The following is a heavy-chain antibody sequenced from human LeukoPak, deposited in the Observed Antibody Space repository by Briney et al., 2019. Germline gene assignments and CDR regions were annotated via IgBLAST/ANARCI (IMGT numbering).Heavy chain of an antibody. D-gene: IGHD1-26*01. J-gene: IGHJ4*02. CDR2: IYYSGST. Sequence: PSETLSLTCTVSGGSISSYYWSWIRQPPGKGLEWIGYIYYSGSTNYNPSLKSRVTIPVDTSKNQFSLKLSSVTAADTAVYYCARASGSQFTYYFDYWGQGTLVTVSS. V-gene: IGHV4-59*01. CDR3: ARASGSQFTYYFDY. CDR1: GGSISSYY.